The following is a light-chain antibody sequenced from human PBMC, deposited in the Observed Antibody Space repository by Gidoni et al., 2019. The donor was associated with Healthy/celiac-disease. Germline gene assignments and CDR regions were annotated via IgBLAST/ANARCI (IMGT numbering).Light chain of an antibody. CDR3: QQSYSTPPT. CDR2: AAS. J-gene: IGKJ1*01. V-gene: IGKV1-39*01. CDR1: QSISSY. Sequence: DTPMTQSPSSLSASVGDRVTITCRASQSISSYLNWYQQKPGKAPKLLIYAASSLHSGVPSRFSGSGSGTDFTLTISSLQPEDFATYYCQQSYSTPPTFGQGTKVEIK.